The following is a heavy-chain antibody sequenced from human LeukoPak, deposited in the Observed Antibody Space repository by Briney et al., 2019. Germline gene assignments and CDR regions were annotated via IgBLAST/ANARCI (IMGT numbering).Heavy chain of an antibody. CDR1: GGSFSGYY. CDR3: ARGISQVRAAAGTDY. D-gene: IGHD6-13*01. J-gene: IGHJ4*02. V-gene: IGHV4-34*01. Sequence: PSETLSLTCAVYGGSFSGYYWSWIRQPPGKGLEWIGEINHSGSTNYNPSLKSRVTISVDTSKNQFSLKLSSVTAADTAVYYCARGISQVRAAAGTDYWGQGTLVTVSS. CDR2: INHSGST.